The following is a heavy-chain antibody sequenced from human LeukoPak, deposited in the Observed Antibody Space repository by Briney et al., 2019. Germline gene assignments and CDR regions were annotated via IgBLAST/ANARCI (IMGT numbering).Heavy chain of an antibody. CDR2: ISAYNGNT. CDR1: GYTFTSYG. J-gene: IGHJ4*02. V-gene: IGHV1-18*01. CDR3: ARSDKYCSGGSCYFDY. Sequence: GASVKVSCKASGYTFTSYGISWVRQAPGQGLEWMGWISAYNGNTNHAQKLQGRVTMTTDTSTSTAYMELRSLRSDDTAVYYCARSDKYCSGGSCYFDYWGQGTLVTVSS. D-gene: IGHD2-15*01.